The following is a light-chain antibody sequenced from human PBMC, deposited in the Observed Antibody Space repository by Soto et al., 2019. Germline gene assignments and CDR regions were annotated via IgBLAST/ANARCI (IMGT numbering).Light chain of an antibody. CDR3: QQYGSSLRT. V-gene: IGKV3-20*01. J-gene: IGKJ1*01. CDR2: VAS. CDR1: QTVSNRY. Sequence: EIVLTQSPGTLSLSPGERATLSSRASQTVSNRYLAWYQQKPGQAPRLLIYVASSRATGIPDRFSGSGSGTDFTLTISRPEPEDFAVYYCQQYGSSLRTFGQGTKVDIK.